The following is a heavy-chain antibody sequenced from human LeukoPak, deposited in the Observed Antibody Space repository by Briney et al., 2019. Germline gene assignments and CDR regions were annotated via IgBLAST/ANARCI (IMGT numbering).Heavy chain of an antibody. D-gene: IGHD3-10*01. CDR2: ISGSGGST. J-gene: IGHJ4*02. Sequence: GGSLRLSCAASGFTFSSYAMSWVRQAPGKGLEWVSAISGSGGSTYYADSVKGRFTISRDNSKNTLYLQMNSLGAEDTAVYYCAKDRGSGSFSDWGQGTLVTVSS. CDR1: GFTFSSYA. V-gene: IGHV3-23*01. CDR3: AKDRGSGSFSD.